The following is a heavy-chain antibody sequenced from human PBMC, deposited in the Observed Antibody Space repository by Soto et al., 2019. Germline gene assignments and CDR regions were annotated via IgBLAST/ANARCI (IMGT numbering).Heavy chain of an antibody. D-gene: IGHD3-16*01. Sequence: QVHLVESGGGVVQPGRSLRLSCAASGFSFSFSGMHWVRQAPGKGLEWVAGLWYDGSSENYAESVKGRFTISRHNSKNPLYLQMDSLRVDETAMYYCARGLAKVAGGAFDIWGQGTVVIISS. CDR3: ARGLAKVAGGAFDI. CDR2: LWYDGSSE. CDR1: GFSFSFSG. V-gene: IGHV3-33*01. J-gene: IGHJ3*02.